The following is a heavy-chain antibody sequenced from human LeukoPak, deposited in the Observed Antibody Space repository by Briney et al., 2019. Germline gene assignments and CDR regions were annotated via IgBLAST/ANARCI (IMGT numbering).Heavy chain of an antibody. J-gene: IGHJ3*02. Sequence: SETLSLTCTVSGGSISSGSYYWSWIRQPAGKGLEWIGRIYTSGSTNCNPSLKSRVTISVDTSTNQFSLKLTSVTAADTAVYYCARDRMDWDRYAFDIWGQGTMVTVSS. CDR1: GGSISSGSYY. V-gene: IGHV4-61*02. D-gene: IGHD3/OR15-3a*01. CDR2: IYTSGST. CDR3: ARDRMDWDRYAFDI.